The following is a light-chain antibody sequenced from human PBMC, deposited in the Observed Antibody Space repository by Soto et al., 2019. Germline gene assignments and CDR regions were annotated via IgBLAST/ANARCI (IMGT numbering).Light chain of an antibody. V-gene: IGLV2-18*02. J-gene: IGLJ2*01. Sequence: QSALTQPPSVSGSPGQSVTIFCTGTSSDVGYYNRVSWYQQPPGTAPKLMVFEVSNRPSGVPDRFSGSKSGNTASLTISGLQAEDEAVYYCSSYTTSSTLVFGGGTKLTVL. CDR3: SSYTTSSTLV. CDR2: EVS. CDR1: SSDVGYYNR.